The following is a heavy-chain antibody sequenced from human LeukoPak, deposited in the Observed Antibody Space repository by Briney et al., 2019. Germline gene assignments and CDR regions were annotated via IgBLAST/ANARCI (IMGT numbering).Heavy chain of an antibody. CDR2: ISSTSSYI. D-gene: IGHD3-10*01. V-gene: IGHV3-21*01. Sequence: GGSLRLSCAASGFTFSNYNFYWVRQAPGKGLEWVSSISSTSSYIYYADSMKGRFTISRDNAKNSLYLQMNSLRAEDTAVYYCARALWSGPVYYGMDVWGQGTTVIVSS. CDR3: ARALWSGPVYYGMDV. J-gene: IGHJ6*02. CDR1: GFTFSNYN.